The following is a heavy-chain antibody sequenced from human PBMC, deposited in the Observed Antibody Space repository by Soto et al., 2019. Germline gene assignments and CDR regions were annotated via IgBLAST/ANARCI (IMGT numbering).Heavy chain of an antibody. Sequence: ASVKVSCKASGYTFTSYAMHWVRQAPGQRLEWMGWINAGNGNTKYSQKFQGRVTITRDTSASTAYMELSSLRSEDTAVYYCARDPINTMVRGPYYYYYGMDVWGQGTTATVSS. CDR3: ARDPINTMVRGPYYYYYGMDV. CDR1: GYTFTSYA. V-gene: IGHV1-3*01. J-gene: IGHJ6*02. CDR2: INAGNGNT. D-gene: IGHD3-10*01.